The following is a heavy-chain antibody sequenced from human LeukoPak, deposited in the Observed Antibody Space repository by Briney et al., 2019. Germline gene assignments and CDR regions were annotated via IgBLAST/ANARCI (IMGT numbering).Heavy chain of an antibody. V-gene: IGHV4-4*07. CDR3: ARDGISCSSTSCSPYYYYGMDV. J-gene: IGHJ6*02. CDR2: IYTSGST. CDR1: GGSISSYY. D-gene: IGHD2-2*01. Sequence: SETLSLTCTVSGGSISSYYWSWIRQPAGKGLEWIGRIYTSGSTNYNPSLKSRVTMSVDTSKNQFSLKLSSVTAADTAVYYCARDGISCSSTSCSPYYYYGMDVWGQGTTVTVSS.